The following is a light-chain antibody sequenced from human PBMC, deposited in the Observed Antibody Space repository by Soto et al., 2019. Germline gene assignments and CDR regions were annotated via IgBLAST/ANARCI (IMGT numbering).Light chain of an antibody. J-gene: IGKJ2*01. CDR1: HSVSVN. CDR3: QQYTNWPPMFT. V-gene: IGKV3-15*01. Sequence: IVMTQSPATLSVSPGERATLSCRSSHSVSVNLAWYQQKPGQAPRLLIYGASTRATDIPARFSGSGSGTGFTLTISSLQSEDLGIYYCQQYTNWPPMFTFGQGTKLEIK. CDR2: GAS.